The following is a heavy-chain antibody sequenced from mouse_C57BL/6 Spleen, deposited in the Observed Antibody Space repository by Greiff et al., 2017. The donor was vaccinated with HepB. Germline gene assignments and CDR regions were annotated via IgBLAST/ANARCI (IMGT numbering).Heavy chain of an antibody. CDR1: GYTFTSYW. CDR2: IHPNSGST. CDR3: ARATVVATSYYFDY. D-gene: IGHD1-1*01. V-gene: IGHV1-64*01. J-gene: IGHJ2*01. Sequence: QVQLQQPGAELVKPGASVKLSCKASGYTFTSYWMHWVKQRPGQGLEWIGMIHPNSGSTNYNEKFKSKATLTVDKSSSTAYRQLSSLTSEDSAVYYCARATVVATSYYFDYWGQGTTRTVSS.